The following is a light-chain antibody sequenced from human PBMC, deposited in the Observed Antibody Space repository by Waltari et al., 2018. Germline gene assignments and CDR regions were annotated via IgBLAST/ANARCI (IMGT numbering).Light chain of an antibody. CDR1: QSVRTY. CDR2: DAP. V-gene: IGKV3-11*01. Sequence: EIVLTQSPATLSLSPGERATLSCRASQSVRTYLAWYQHRPGQAPRLLIYDAPNRATGVPARFSGSGSGTDFTLTISGLQPEDFAVYYCQERSNWPGGAFGGGTKVEIK. CDR3: QERSNWPGGA. J-gene: IGKJ4*01.